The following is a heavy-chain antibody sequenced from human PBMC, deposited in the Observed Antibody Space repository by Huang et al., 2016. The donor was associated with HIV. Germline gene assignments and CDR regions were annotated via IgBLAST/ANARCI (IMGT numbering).Heavy chain of an antibody. J-gene: IGHJ4*02. CDR2: ITSRGDT. Sequence: EVQLVESGGGLVKPGGSLRLSCAASGFGFSSFNMNWVRQAPGGGLEGVSSITSRGDTYYYDSVNGRFTISRDNAKNSLSLQMTSLRAEDTAVYFCVRDSPTDRPTRGDFDYWGQGTLVIVSS. CDR1: GFGFSSFN. CDR3: VRDSPTDRPTRGDFDY. D-gene: IGHD1-26*01. V-gene: IGHV3-21*02.